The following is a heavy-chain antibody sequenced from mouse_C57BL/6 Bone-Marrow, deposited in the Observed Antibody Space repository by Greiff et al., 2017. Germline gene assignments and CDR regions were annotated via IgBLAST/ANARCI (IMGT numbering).Heavy chain of an antibody. CDR2: IDPNSGGT. V-gene: IGHV1-72*01. Sequence: VQLQQPGAELVKPGASVKLSCKASGYTFTSYWMHWVKQRPGRGLGWIGRIDPNSGGTKYNEKFKSKATLTVDKPSRTAYMQLSSLTSEDSAVYYCAAPAPITTVVADWYFDVWGTGTTVTVSS. CDR1: GYTFTSYW. CDR3: AAPAPITTVVADWYFDV. J-gene: IGHJ1*03. D-gene: IGHD1-1*01.